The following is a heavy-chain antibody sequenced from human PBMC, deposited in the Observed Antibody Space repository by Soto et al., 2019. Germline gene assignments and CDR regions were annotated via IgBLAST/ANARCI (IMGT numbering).Heavy chain of an antibody. CDR1: GGSIISGGNS. Sequence: SETLSLTCAVSGGSIISGGNSWSWIRQPPGKGLEWIGYIGYMYHTESTYYNPSLKSRVTMSLDRPKNQFSLRLSSVTAADTAVYYCARHLVVPAAMMGYYYYYGMDVWGQGTTVT. D-gene: IGHD2-2*01. CDR2: MYHTEST. J-gene: IGHJ6*02. CDR3: ARHLVVPAAMMGYYYYYGMDV. V-gene: IGHV4-30-2*01.